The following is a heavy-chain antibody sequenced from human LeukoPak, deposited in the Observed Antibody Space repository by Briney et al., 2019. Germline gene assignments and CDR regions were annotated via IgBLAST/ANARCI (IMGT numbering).Heavy chain of an antibody. CDR3: AGRKGYYPYYFDY. CDR2: IYPGDSDI. V-gene: IGHV5-51*01. J-gene: IGHJ4*02. Sequence: EESLKISCKGSGYSFNSYWNGWVRQLPGKGLEWMGIIYPGDSDIRYSPSFQGQVTISADKSISTAYLQWSSLKASDTAMYYCAGRKGYYPYYFDYWGQGTLVTVSS. CDR1: GYSFNSYW. D-gene: IGHD2-21*01.